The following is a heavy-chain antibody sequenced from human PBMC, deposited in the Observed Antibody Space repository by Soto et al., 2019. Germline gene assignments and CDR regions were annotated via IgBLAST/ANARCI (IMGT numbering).Heavy chain of an antibody. CDR1: GGTFSSYA. CDR3: TSGLQSQTGATIH. J-gene: IGHJ4*02. CDR2: IIHIFGTA. Sequence: QVQLVQSGAEVKKPGSSVKVSCKASGGTFSSYAISWVRQAPGQGLEWMGGIIHIFGTANYAQKFQGRVTITADKSTSTAYMELSSLRSENTAVYYCTSGLQSQTGATIHWGQGTLVTVSS. V-gene: IGHV1-69*06. D-gene: IGHD5-12*01.